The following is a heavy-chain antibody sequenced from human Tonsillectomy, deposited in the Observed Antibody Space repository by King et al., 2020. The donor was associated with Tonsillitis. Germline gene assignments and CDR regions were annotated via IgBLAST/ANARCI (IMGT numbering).Heavy chain of an antibody. CDR2: IYYSWST. Sequence: VQLQESGPGLVKPSQTLSLTCTVSGGSISSDNYYWSWIRQHPGKGLEWSGYIYYSWSTEYTPFLNSLVTISVDTSKNQCSLKLSSVTAADTAVYYCARAHYDVLTGYYSAFDSWGQGTLVTVSS. J-gene: IGHJ4*02. CDR1: GGSISSDNYY. CDR3: ARAHYDVLTGYYSAFDS. D-gene: IGHD3-9*01. V-gene: IGHV4-31*01.